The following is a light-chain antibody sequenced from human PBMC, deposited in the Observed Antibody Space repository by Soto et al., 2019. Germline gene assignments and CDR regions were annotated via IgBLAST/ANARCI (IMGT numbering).Light chain of an antibody. Sequence: QSALTQPASVSGSPGQSITISCTGTSSDVGGYDHVSWYQQHPGKAPKLMVYEVTKRPSGVSTRFSGSKSGNTASLTISGLQSEDESDYFCSSYTSSNTLVVFGGGTKLTVL. CDR3: SSYTSSNTLVV. CDR2: EVT. CDR1: SSDVGGYDH. V-gene: IGLV2-14*01. J-gene: IGLJ2*01.